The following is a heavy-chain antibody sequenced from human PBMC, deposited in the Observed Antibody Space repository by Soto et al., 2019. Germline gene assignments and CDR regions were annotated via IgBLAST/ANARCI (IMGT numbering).Heavy chain of an antibody. D-gene: IGHD2-2*02. Sequence: ASVKVSCKASGGTFSSYAISWVRQAPGQGLEWMGGIIPIFGTANYAQKFQGRVTITADESTSTAYMELSSLRSEDTAVYYCARASVPAAITYYFDYWGQGTLVTVSS. V-gene: IGHV1-69*13. CDR2: IIPIFGTA. CDR1: GGTFSSYA. J-gene: IGHJ4*02. CDR3: ARASVPAAITYYFDY.